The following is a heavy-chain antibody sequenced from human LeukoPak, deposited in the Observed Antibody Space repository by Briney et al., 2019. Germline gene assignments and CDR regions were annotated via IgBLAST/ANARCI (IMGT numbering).Heavy chain of an antibody. D-gene: IGHD3-22*01. CDR2: INHSGST. Sequence: SETLSLTCAVYGGSFSGYYWSWIRQPPGKGLEWIGEINHSGSTNYNPSLKSRVTISVDTSKNQFSLKLSSVTAADTAVYYCARDHYDSSFDAFDIWGQGTMVTVSS. CDR3: ARDHYDSSFDAFDI. V-gene: IGHV4-34*01. J-gene: IGHJ3*02. CDR1: GGSFSGYY.